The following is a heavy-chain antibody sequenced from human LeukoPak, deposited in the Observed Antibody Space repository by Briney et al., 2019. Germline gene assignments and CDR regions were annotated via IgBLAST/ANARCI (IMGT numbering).Heavy chain of an antibody. CDR2: IKQDGSEK. D-gene: IGHD2-2*01. CDR3: AREPLRYCSSCEGYFDY. Sequence: GGSLRLSCAASGFTFSSYWMSWVRRAPGKGLEWVANIKQDGSEKYYVDSVKGRFTISRDNAKNSLYLQMNSLRAEDTAVYYCAREPLRYCSSCEGYFDYWGQGTLVTVSS. J-gene: IGHJ4*02. V-gene: IGHV3-7*01. CDR1: GFTFSSYW.